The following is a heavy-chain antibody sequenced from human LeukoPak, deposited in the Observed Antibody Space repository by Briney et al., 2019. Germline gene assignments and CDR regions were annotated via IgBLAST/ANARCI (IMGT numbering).Heavy chain of an antibody. CDR1: GYSFTTYA. V-gene: IGHV7-4-1*02. CDR2: INTNTGTP. J-gene: IGHJ5*02. Sequence: ASVKVSCTASGYSFTTYAMNWVRQAPGQGLEWMGWINTNTGTPSYAQGFTGRFVFSLDTSVSTAYLQISNLKTEDTAVYYCARDQVTAAFLRFDPWGQGTLVTVSS. CDR3: ARDQVTAAFLRFDP. D-gene: IGHD2-2*01.